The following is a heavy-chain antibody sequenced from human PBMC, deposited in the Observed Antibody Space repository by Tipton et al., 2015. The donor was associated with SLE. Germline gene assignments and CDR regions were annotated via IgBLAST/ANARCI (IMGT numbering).Heavy chain of an antibody. CDR2: ISGSGGST. CDR1: GFTLNNCG. J-gene: IGHJ4*02. V-gene: IGHV3-23*01. D-gene: IGHD1-14*01. Sequence: GSLRLSCAASGFTLNNCGMHWVRQAPGKGLEWVSAISGSGGSTYYADSVKGRFTISRDNSKNTLYLQMNSLRSDDTAMYYCARGGWEEPFDYWGQGTLVTVSS. CDR3: ARGGWEEPFDY.